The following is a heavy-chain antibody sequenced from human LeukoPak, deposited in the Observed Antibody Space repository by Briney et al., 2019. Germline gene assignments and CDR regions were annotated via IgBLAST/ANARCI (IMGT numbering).Heavy chain of an antibody. Sequence: ASVKVSCKASGYIFSDHHMHWVRQAPGQGLEWMGKITPSDGSTTYAQKFQDRVTMTRDTSTSTVYMELNSLSSEDTAVYYCARDTYGSDYWGQGTLVTVSS. D-gene: IGHD3-10*01. J-gene: IGHJ4*02. CDR3: ARDTYGSDY. CDR2: ITPSDGST. CDR1: GYIFSDHH. V-gene: IGHV1-46*01.